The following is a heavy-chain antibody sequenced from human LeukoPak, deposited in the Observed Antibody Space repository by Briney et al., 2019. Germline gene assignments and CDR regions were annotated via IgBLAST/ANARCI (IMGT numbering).Heavy chain of an antibody. J-gene: IGHJ2*01. CDR3: ARQPGYFDL. Sequence: SETLSLTCTVSGGSISSYYWSWIRQPPGKGLERIGYIYYSGSTNYNPSLKSRVTISVDTSKNQFSLKLSSVTAADTAVYYCARQPGYFDLWGRGTLVTVSS. V-gene: IGHV4-59*08. CDR1: GGSISSYY. CDR2: IYYSGST.